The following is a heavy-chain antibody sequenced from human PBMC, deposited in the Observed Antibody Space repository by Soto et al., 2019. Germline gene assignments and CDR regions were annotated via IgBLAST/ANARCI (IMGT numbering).Heavy chain of an antibody. CDR2: ISGSGGST. J-gene: IGHJ4*02. V-gene: IGHV3-23*01. D-gene: IGHD6-19*01. CDR1: GFTFSSYA. CDR3: ARLVSSGWSITKYYFDY. Sequence: GGSLRLSCAASGFTFSSYAMSWVRQAPGKGLEWVSAISGSGGSTYYADSVKGRFTISRDNSKNTLYLQMNSLRAEDTAMYYCARLVSSGWSITKYYFDYWGQGTLVTVSS.